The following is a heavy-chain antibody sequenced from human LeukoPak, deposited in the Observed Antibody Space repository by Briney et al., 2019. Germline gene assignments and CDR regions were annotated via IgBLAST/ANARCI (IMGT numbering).Heavy chain of an antibody. CDR3: ARGHPLPDV. J-gene: IGHJ6*02. CDR1: GGSITGSY. Sequence: SETLSLTCTVPGGSITGSYWSWIRQSPGKGLEWIGYIHYIGSPYYNPSHESRVTISVDMSKNQFSLRLSSMTAADTAVNFCARGHPLPDVWGQGTTVTVSS. CDR2: IHYIGSP. V-gene: IGHV4-59*01.